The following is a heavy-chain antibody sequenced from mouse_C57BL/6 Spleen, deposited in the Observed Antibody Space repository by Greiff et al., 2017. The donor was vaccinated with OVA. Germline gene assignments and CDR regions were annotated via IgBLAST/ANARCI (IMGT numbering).Heavy chain of an antibody. Sequence: EVQLVESGGDLVKPGGSLKLSCAASGFTFSSYGMSWVRQTPDKRLEWVATISSGGSYTYYPDSVKGRFTISRDNAKNTLYLQMSSLKSEDTAMYYCARQIPYYYGSSYYYFDYWGQGTTLTVSS. V-gene: IGHV5-6*01. J-gene: IGHJ2*01. CDR2: ISSGGSYT. CDR1: GFTFSSYG. D-gene: IGHD1-1*01. CDR3: ARQIPYYYGSSYYYFDY.